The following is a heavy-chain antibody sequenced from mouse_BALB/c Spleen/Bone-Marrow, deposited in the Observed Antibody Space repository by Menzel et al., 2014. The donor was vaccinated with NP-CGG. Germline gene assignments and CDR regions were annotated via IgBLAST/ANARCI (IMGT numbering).Heavy chain of an antibody. Sequence: VKLVESGPGLVAPSQSLSITCTVSEFLLTSYGVHWVRQPPGKGLEWLGVIWAGGSTNYNSALMSRLSISKDNSKSQVFLKMNSLQTDDTAMYYCARGGSSRAWFAYWGQGTLVTVSA. D-gene: IGHD1-1*01. V-gene: IGHV2-9*02. CDR3: ARGGSSRAWFAY. CDR1: EFLLTSYG. CDR2: IWAGGST. J-gene: IGHJ3*01.